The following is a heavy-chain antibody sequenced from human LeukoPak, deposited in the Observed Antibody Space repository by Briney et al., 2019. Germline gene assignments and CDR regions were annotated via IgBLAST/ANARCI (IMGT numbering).Heavy chain of an antibody. D-gene: IGHD3-10*01. CDR3: AAGPYYGSGSYWSKLDY. Sequence: GGSLRLSCAASGFTFSSYAMHWVRQAPGKGLEWVAVISYDGGNKYYADSVKGRFTISRDNSKNTLYLQMNSLRAEDTAVYYCAAGPYYGSGSYWSKLDYWGQGTLVTVSS. V-gene: IGHV3-30*04. CDR1: GFTFSSYA. CDR2: ISYDGGNK. J-gene: IGHJ4*02.